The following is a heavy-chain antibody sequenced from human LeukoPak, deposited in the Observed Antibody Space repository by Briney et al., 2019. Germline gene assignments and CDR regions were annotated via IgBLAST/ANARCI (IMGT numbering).Heavy chain of an antibody. J-gene: IGHJ3*02. CDR2: INSDGSRT. CDR3: ARDHGSDDAFDI. V-gene: IGHV3-74*01. CDR1: GFTLSSYW. Sequence: GGSLRLSCAASGFTLSSYWMHWVRQAPGKGLVWVSRINSDGSRTSYADSVKGRFTMSRDNAKTTLYLQMNSLRAEDTAVYYCARDHGSDDAFDIWGQGTMVTVSS.